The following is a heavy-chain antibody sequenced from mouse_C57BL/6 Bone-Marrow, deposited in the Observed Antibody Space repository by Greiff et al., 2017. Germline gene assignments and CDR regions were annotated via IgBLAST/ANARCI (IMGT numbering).Heavy chain of an antibody. J-gene: IGHJ4*01. D-gene: IGHD1-1*01. V-gene: IGHV1-81*01. CDR1: GYTFTSYG. Sequence: QVLLQQSGAELARPGASVKLSCKASGYTFTSYGISWVKQRTGQGLEWIGEIYPRSGNTYYNEKFKGKATLTADKSSSTAYMELRSLTSEDSAVYFCARPYYYGSSQSFYAMDYWGQGTSVTVSS. CDR2: IYPRSGNT. CDR3: ARPYYYGSSQSFYAMDY.